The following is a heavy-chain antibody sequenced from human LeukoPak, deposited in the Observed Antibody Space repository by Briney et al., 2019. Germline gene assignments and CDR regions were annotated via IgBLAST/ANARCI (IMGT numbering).Heavy chain of an antibody. J-gene: IGHJ4*02. Sequence: GGSLRLSCAASGFTFSSYEMNWVRQAPGKGLEWVSYISSSGSTIYYADSVKGRFTISRDNAKNSLYLQMNSLRAEDTAVYYCARGTYYYGSGSGLDYWGQGTLVTVSS. D-gene: IGHD3-10*01. CDR2: ISSSGSTI. CDR1: GFTFSSYE. V-gene: IGHV3-48*03. CDR3: ARGTYYYGSGSGLDY.